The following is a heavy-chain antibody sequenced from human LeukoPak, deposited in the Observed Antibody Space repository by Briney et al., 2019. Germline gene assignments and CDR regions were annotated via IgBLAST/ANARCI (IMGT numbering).Heavy chain of an antibody. Sequence: SETLSLTCAVYGGSFSGYYWSWIRQPPGKGLEWIGEVNHSGSTNYNPSLKSRVTISVDTSKNQFSLKLSSVTAADTAVYYCAREGYSSGWYGPPFDYWGQGTLVAVSS. V-gene: IGHV4-34*01. CDR3: AREGYSSGWYGPPFDY. D-gene: IGHD6-19*01. CDR1: GGSFSGYY. J-gene: IGHJ4*02. CDR2: VNHSGST.